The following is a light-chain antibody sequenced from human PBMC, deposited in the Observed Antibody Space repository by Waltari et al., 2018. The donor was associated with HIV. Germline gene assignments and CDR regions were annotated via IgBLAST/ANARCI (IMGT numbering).Light chain of an antibody. Sequence: QSVLTQPPSVSGAPGQRVTISCSGSSNIGAGYDVQWYQPLPGTAPNLLIYGANNRPSGVPDRFSGSKSGASASLVIDGLQDEDEGDYYCQSYDNTVSDSVVFGGGTRVTVL. J-gene: IGLJ2*01. V-gene: IGLV1-40*03. CDR1: SNIGAGYD. CDR2: GAN. CDR3: QSYDNTVSDSVV.